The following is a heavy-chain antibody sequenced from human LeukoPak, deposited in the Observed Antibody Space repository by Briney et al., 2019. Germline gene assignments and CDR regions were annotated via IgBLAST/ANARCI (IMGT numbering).Heavy chain of an antibody. J-gene: IGHJ4*02. V-gene: IGHV3-23*01. CDR1: GFTLSSYA. D-gene: IGHD1-26*01. Sequence: GGSLSLSCSASGFTLSSYAMSWVRQAPGKGLEWVSAISGSGGSTYYADSVKGRFTISRDNSKNTLYLQMNSLRAEDTAVYYCAKPQWELALYWGQGTLVTVSS. CDR2: ISGSGGST. CDR3: AKPQWELALY.